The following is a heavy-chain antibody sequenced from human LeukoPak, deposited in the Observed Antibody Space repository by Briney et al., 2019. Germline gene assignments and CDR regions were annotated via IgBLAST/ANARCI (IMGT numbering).Heavy chain of an antibody. Sequence: ASVKVSCKASGYTFTGYYMHWVRHSPEQGLEWMGWINPNSGGTNYAQKFQGRVTMTRDTPSSTAYMELSRLRSDDTAVYYCARDGYCSGGSCYFFSPYWGQGTLVTVSS. J-gene: IGHJ4*02. V-gene: IGHV1-2*02. CDR2: INPNSGGT. CDR1: GYTFTGYY. CDR3: ARDGYCSGGSCYFFSPY. D-gene: IGHD2-15*01.